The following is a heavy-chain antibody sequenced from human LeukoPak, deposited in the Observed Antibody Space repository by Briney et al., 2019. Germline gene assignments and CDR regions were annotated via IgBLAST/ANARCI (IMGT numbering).Heavy chain of an antibody. CDR2: ISGSAFST. CDR1: GFTFSTYA. Sequence: GGSLRISCAASGFTFSTYALSWVRQAPGKGLEWVSSISGSAFSTYYADSVKGRFTISRDNSNNTLYLQMNSLRAEDTAVYYCAKDPYTYYYDSSGYNFDYWGQGTLVTVSS. D-gene: IGHD3-22*01. CDR3: AKDPYTYYYDSSGYNFDY. J-gene: IGHJ4*02. V-gene: IGHV3-23*01.